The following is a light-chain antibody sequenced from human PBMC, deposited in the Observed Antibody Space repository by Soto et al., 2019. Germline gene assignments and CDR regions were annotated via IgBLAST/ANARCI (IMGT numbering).Light chain of an antibody. CDR2: WAS. J-gene: IGKJ2*01. CDR3: QQFYTSPYT. CDR1: QSVLYSSNNKNY. Sequence: DIVMTQSPDSLAVSLGERATINCKSSQSVLYSSNNKNYLAWYQQKPGQPPQLLIYWASTRKSGVPDRFSGSASGTDFTLTISSLQAEDVAVYYCQQFYTSPYTFGQGTRLEIK. V-gene: IGKV4-1*01.